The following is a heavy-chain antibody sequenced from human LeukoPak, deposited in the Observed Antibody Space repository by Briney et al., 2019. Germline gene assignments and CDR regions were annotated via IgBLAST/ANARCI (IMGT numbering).Heavy chain of an antibody. CDR2: IYFTGST. CDR3: ARGGSYWDI. J-gene: IGHJ4*02. V-gene: IGHV4-39*07. Sequence: SETLPLTYSVSGGSIKTTSYYWGWIRQPPGRGLEWIGSIYFTGSTYHNPSLKSRVTMSVDLSKNEFSLKLSSVTAADTAVYYCARGGSYWDIWGQGSLVTVSS. D-gene: IGHD3-10*01. CDR1: GGSIKTTSYY.